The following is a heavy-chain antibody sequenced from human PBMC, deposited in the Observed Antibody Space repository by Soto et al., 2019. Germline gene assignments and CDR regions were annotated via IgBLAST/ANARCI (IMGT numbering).Heavy chain of an antibody. D-gene: IGHD3-3*01. Sequence: QVHLVQSGAEVKKPGSSVKVSCKASGGTFSSYAISWVRQAPGQGLEWMGGIIPIFGTANYAQKFQGRFTITADKSTSTAYMELSSLRSADTAVYYCASPTREWLPPARDYYYGMDVWGQGTTVTVSS. CDR1: GGTFSSYA. CDR3: ASPTREWLPPARDYYYGMDV. V-gene: IGHV1-69*06. CDR2: IIPIFGTA. J-gene: IGHJ6*02.